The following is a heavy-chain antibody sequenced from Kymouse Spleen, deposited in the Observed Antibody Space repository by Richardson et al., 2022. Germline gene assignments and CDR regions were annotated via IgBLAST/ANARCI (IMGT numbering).Heavy chain of an antibody. CDR3: AREQWPYYYYYGMDV. CDR2: INSDGSST. J-gene: IGHJ6*02. CDR1: GFTFSSYW. V-gene: IGHV3-74*01. Sequence: EVQLVESGGGLVQPGGSLRLSCAASGFTFSSYWMHWVRQAPGKGLVWVSRINSDGSSTSYADSVKGRFTISRDNAKNTLYLQMNSLRAEDTAVYYCAREQWPYYYYYGMDVWGQGTTVTVSS. D-gene: IGHD6-19*01.